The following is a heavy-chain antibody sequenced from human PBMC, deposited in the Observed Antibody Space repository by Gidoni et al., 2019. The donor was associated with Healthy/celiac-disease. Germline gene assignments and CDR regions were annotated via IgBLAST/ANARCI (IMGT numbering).Heavy chain of an antibody. J-gene: IGHJ5*02. D-gene: IGHD1-20*01. CDR3: ARSRGYNWNDGINWFDP. V-gene: IGHV1-69*01. CDR1: GSPCTSSA. Sequence: QVQLVQSGAEVQKPGSSVKVSCTASGSPCTSSAISWVRQAPGQGLEWMGGIIPIFGTANYAQKFQGRVTITADESTSTAYMELSSLRSEDTAVYYCARSRGYNWNDGINWFDPWGQGTLVTVSS. CDR2: IIPIFGTA.